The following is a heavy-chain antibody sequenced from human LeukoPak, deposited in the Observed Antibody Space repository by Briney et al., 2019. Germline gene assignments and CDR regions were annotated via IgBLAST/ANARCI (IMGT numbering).Heavy chain of an antibody. D-gene: IGHD5-18*01. CDR2: IIPILGIA. V-gene: IGHV1-69*02. J-gene: IGHJ5*02. CDR3: ARVGRGYSDRWWFDP. Sequence: SVKVSCKASGGTFSSYTISWVRQAPGQGLEWMGRIIPILGIANYAQKFQGRATITADKSTSTAYLELSSLRSEDTAVYYCARVGRGYSDRWWFDPWGQGTLVTVSS. CDR1: GGTFSSYT.